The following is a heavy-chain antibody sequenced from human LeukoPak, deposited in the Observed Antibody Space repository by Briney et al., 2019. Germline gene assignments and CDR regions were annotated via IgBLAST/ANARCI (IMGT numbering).Heavy chain of an antibody. CDR3: ARAQVGTPTDC. D-gene: IGHD1-26*01. J-gene: IGHJ4*02. V-gene: IGHV3-74*01. CDR1: GFTFSSYW. CDR2: INSDGSST. Sequence: PGGSLRLSCAASGFTFSSYWMHWVRQAPGKGLVWVSRINSDGSSTSYADSVKGRFTISRDIAKNTLYLQMNSLGAEDTAVYYCARAQVGTPTDCWGQGTLVTVSS.